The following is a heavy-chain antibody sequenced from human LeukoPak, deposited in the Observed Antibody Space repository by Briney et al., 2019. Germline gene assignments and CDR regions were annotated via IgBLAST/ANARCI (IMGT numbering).Heavy chain of an antibody. Sequence: GGSLRLSCAASGLTFSSYWMSWVRQAPGKGLEWVANIKQDGSEKYYVDSVKGRFIISRDNAKNSLHLQMNSLRAEDTAVYYCARGRGLTIFGVVSWFDSWGQGTQVTVSS. CDR3: ARGRGLTIFGVVSWFDS. J-gene: IGHJ5*01. CDR2: IKQDGSEK. D-gene: IGHD3-3*01. CDR1: GLTFSSYW. V-gene: IGHV3-7*01.